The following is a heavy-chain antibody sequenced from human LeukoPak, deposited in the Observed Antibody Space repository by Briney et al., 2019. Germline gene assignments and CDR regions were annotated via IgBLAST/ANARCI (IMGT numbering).Heavy chain of an antibody. J-gene: IGHJ4*02. D-gene: IGHD3-22*01. Sequence: SETLSLTCTVSGGSISSYYWSWIRQPPGKGLEWIGSIYHSGSTYYNPSLKSRVTISVDTSKNQFSLKLSSVTAADTAVYYCARDISYDTPDYWGQGTLVTVSS. CDR2: IYHSGST. V-gene: IGHV4-38-2*02. CDR1: GGSISSYY. CDR3: ARDISYDTPDY.